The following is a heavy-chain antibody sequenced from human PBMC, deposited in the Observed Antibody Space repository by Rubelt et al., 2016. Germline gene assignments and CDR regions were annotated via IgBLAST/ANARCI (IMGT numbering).Heavy chain of an antibody. V-gene: IGHV7-4-1*02. CDR2: INTNTGNP. J-gene: IGHJ4*02. CDR1: GYTFTSYA. D-gene: IGHD6-13*01. CDR3: ARVIAAAGRDGNYFDY. Sequence: QVQLVQSGSELKKPGASVKVSCKASGYTFTSYAMNWVRKAPGQGLEWMGWINTNTGNPTYAQGFNGRFVCALATSVSTADLQISSLKAEDTAVYYCARVIAAAGRDGNYFDYWGQGTLVTVSS.